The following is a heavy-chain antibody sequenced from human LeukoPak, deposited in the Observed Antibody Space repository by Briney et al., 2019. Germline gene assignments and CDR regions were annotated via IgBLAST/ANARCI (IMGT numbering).Heavy chain of an antibody. J-gene: IGHJ4*02. CDR2: INHSGST. Sequence: SETLSLTCAVYGGSFSGYYWSWIRQPPGKGLEWIGEINHSGSTNYNPSLKSRVAISVDTSKNQFSLKLSSVTAADTAVYYCASGPEPPDFDYWGQGTLVTVSS. CDR1: GGSFSGYY. V-gene: IGHV4-34*01. CDR3: ASGPEPPDFDY. D-gene: IGHD1-14*01.